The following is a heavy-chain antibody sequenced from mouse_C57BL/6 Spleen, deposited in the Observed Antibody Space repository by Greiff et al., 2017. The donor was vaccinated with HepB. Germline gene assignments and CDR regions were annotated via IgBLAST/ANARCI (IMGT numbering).Heavy chain of an antibody. D-gene: IGHD1-1*01. CDR1: GFNIKDYY. CDR3: AYYYGSSSDYFDY. CDR2: IDPEDGET. J-gene: IGHJ2*01. Sequence: EVKLQESGAELVKPGASVKLSCTASGFNIKDYYMHWVKQRTEQGLEWIGRIDPEDGETKYAPKFQGKATITADKSSNTAYLQLSSLTAEDTAVYYCAYYYGSSSDYFDYWGQGTTLTVAA. V-gene: IGHV14-2*01.